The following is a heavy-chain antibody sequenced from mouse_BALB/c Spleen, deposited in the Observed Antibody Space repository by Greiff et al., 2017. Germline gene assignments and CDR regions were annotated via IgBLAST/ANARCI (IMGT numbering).Heavy chain of an antibody. V-gene: IGHV1-69*01. CDR2: IDTSDSYT. Sequence: QVQLQQPGAELVMPGASVKMSCKASGYTFTDYWMHWVKQRPGQGLEWIGAIDTSDSYTSYNQKFKGKATLTVDESSSTAYMQLSSLTSEDSAVYYCARSIYGNLGFDYWGQGTTLTVSS. CDR1: GYTFTDYW. CDR3: ARSIYGNLGFDY. J-gene: IGHJ2*01. D-gene: IGHD2-1*01.